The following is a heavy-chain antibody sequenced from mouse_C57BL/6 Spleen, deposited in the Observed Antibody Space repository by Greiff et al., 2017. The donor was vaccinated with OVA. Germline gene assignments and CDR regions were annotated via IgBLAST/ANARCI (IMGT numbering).Heavy chain of an antibody. CDR3: ARPHDGYYRGFAY. CDR1: GFTFSDYY. V-gene: IGHV5-12*01. J-gene: IGHJ3*01. D-gene: IGHD2-3*01. Sequence: EVKVVESGGGLVQPGGSLKLSCAASGFTFSDYYMYWVRQTPEKRLEWVAYISNGGGSTYYPDTVKGRFTISRDNAKNTLYLQMSRLKSEDTAMYYCARPHDGYYRGFAYWGQGTLVTVSA. CDR2: ISNGGGST.